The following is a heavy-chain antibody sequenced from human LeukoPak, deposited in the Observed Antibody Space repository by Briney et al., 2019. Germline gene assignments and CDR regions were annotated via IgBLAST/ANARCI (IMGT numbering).Heavy chain of an antibody. CDR3: AKDRGGSYPGGFDS. CDR2: IYSDVTT. CDR1: EFTVSSNY. V-gene: IGHV3-53*01. D-gene: IGHD1-26*01. Sequence: GGSLRLSCAASEFTVSSNYMSWVRQAPGKGLEWVSVIYSDVTTYYADSVKGRFTISRDNSKNTLYLQMNSLRAEDTAVYYCAKDRGGSYPGGFDSWGQGTLVTVSS. J-gene: IGHJ4*02.